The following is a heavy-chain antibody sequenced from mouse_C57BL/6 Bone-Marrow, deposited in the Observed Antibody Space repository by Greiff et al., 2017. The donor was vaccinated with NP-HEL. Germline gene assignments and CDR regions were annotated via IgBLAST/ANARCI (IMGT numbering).Heavy chain of an antibody. CDR1: GYTFTSYW. V-gene: IGHV1-7*01. D-gene: IGHD2-1*01. J-gene: IGHJ4*01. CDR2: INTSSGYT. Sequence: VQLQQSGAELAKPGASVKLSCKASGYTFTSYWMHWVKQRPGQGLEWIGYINTSSGYTKYNQKFKDKATLTADESSSTAYMQLSSLTYEDSAVYYCARLRGKYYYAMDYWGQGTSVTVSS. CDR3: ARLRGKYYYAMDY.